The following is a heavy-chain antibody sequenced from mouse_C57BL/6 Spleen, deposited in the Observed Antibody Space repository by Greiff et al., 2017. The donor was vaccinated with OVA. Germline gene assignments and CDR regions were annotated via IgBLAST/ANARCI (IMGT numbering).Heavy chain of an antibody. J-gene: IGHJ2*01. D-gene: IGHD1-3*01. CDR1: GYTFTDYY. Sequence: LQESGAELVRPGASVKLSCKASGYTFTDYYINWVKQRPGQGLEWIARIYPGSGNTYYNEKFKGKATLTAEKSSSTAYMQLSSLTSEDSAVYFCARSGSSGYFDYWGQGTTLTVSS. V-gene: IGHV1-76*01. CDR2: IYPGSGNT. CDR3: ARSGSSGYFDY.